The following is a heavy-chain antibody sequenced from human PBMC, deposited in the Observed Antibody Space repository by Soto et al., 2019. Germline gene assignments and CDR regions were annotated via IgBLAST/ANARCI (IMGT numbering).Heavy chain of an antibody. CDR1: GDSVSSNSAA. J-gene: IGHJ3*02. CDR2: TYYRSKWYN. D-gene: IGHD5-12*01. V-gene: IGHV6-1*01. CDR3: ARDREYSGYVSRYAFDI. Sequence: SQTLSLTCAISGDSVSSNSAAWNWIRQSPSRGLEWLGRTYYRSKWYNDYAVSVKSRITINPDTSKNQFSLQLNSVTPEDTAVYYCARDREYSGYVSRYAFDIWGQGTMVTVSS.